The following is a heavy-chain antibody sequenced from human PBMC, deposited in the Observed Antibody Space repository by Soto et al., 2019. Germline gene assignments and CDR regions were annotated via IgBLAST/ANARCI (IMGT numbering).Heavy chain of an antibody. J-gene: IGHJ6*02. D-gene: IGHD2-8*01. CDR1: GYTFTGYY. Sequence: ASVKVSCKASGYTFTGYYMHWVRQAPGQGLEWMGWINPNSGGTNYAQKFQGWVTMTRDTSISTAYMELSRLRSDDTAVCYCARDRVVLMVYPTYYYYGMDVWGQGTTVTVSS. CDR3: ARDRVVLMVYPTYYYYGMDV. V-gene: IGHV1-2*04. CDR2: INPNSGGT.